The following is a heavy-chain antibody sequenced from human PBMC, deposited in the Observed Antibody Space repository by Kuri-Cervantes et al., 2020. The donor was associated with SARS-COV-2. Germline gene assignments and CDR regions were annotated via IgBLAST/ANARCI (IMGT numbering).Heavy chain of an antibody. CDR3: ARREIAARRLFDY. V-gene: IGHV3-21*01. CDR1: GFTFSSYS. CDR2: ISSSSSYI. J-gene: IGHJ4*02. Sequence: GESLKISCAASGFTFSSYSMNWVRQAPGKGLEWVSSISSSSSYIYYADSVKGRFTISRDNAKNSLYLQMNGLRAEDTAVYYCARREIAARRLFDYWGQGTLVTVSS. D-gene: IGHD6-6*01.